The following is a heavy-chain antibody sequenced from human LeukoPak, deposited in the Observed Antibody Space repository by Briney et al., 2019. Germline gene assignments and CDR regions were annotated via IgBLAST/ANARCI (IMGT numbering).Heavy chain of an antibody. CDR2: INPSGGST. CDR3: ARAPTYSSSSHDLNY. J-gene: IGHJ4*02. CDR1: GGTFSSYA. V-gene: IGHV1-46*01. D-gene: IGHD6-13*01. Sequence: ASVKVSCKASGGTFSSYAISWVRQAPGQGLEWMGIINPSGGSTSYAQKFQGRVTMTRDMSTSTVYMELSSLRSEDTAVYYCARAPTYSSSSHDLNYWGQGTLVTVSS.